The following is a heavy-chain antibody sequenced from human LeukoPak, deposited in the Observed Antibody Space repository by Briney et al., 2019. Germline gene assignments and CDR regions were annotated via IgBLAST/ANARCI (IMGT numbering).Heavy chain of an antibody. CDR3: ARGKYKYGHYFDS. J-gene: IGHJ4*02. D-gene: IGHD5-18*01. Sequence: SQTLSLTCTVSGGFLSVDYWNWIRQPPGKGLEWVGYIHYSGNTRFNPSLKSRATISLHTSKNQLSLNVSSVTGTDTGVYYRARGKYKYGHYFDSWGQGTLVTVSS. CDR1: GGFLSVDY. V-gene: IGHV4-59*01. CDR2: IHYSGNT.